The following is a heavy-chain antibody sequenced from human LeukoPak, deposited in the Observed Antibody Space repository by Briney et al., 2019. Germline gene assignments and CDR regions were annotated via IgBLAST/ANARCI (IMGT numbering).Heavy chain of an antibody. D-gene: IGHD2-15*01. CDR3: ARGYCSGGSCYGGDY. V-gene: IGHV3-48*03. Sequence: GGSLRLSCAASGFTFSNYEMNWVRQAPGKGLEWVSYISSSGTTIYYAERRFTISRDNAKNSLYLLMNSLRAEDMAIYYCARGYCSGGSCYGGDYWGQGTLVTVSS. CDR2: ISSSGTTI. J-gene: IGHJ4*02. CDR1: GFTFSNYE.